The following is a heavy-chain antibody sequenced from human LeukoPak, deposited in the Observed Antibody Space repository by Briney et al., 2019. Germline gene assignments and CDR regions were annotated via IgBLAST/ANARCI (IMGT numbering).Heavy chain of an antibody. V-gene: IGHV4-59*08. D-gene: IGHD2-15*01. CDR3: GRRRSRGSGPYRLHYYGMDV. CDR1: GGSISDYY. CDR2: VHYSGTT. Sequence: SETLSLTCTVSGGSISDYYWSWMRQPPGKGLEWIGSVHYSGTTNHNPSLKSRVTMSLDTSNNQFSLKMRSVTAADTGVYYCGRRRSRGSGPYRLHYYGMDVWGQGATVPASS. J-gene: IGHJ6*02.